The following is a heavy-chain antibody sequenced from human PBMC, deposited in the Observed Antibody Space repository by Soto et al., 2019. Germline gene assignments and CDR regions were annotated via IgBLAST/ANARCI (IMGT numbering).Heavy chain of an antibody. CDR2: MNPNSGNT. CDR3: ARERTVSTSMDV. CDR1: GYTFTSYD. Sequence: QVQLVQSGAEVKKPGASVKVSCKASGYTFTSYDINWVRQATGQGLEWMGWMNPNSGNTGYAQKFRGRVTMTRNTSISTAYIELSSLRSEATAVYYCARERTVSTSMDVWGQGTTVTVSS. V-gene: IGHV1-8*01. J-gene: IGHJ6*02. D-gene: IGHD1-20*01.